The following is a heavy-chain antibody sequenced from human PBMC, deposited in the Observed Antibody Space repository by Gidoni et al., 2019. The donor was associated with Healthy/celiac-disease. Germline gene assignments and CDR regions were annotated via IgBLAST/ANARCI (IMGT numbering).Heavy chain of an antibody. CDR2: IYYSGST. CDR3: ARSGAAGGAFDI. CDR1: GGSISSSSYY. D-gene: IGHD1-26*01. Sequence: QLQLQESGPGLVKPSETLSLTCTVSGGSISSSSYYWGWIRQPPGKGLEWIGSIYYSGSTYYNPSLKSRVTTSVDTSKNQFSLKLSSVTAADTAVYYCARSGAAGGAFDIWGQGTMVTVSS. V-gene: IGHV4-39*01. J-gene: IGHJ3*02.